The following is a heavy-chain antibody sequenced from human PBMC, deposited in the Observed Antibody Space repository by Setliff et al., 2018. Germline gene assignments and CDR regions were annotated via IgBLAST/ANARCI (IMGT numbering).Heavy chain of an antibody. Sequence: SETPSLTCTVSGGSIRGYYWSWIRQPPGKELEWSGYIYYTGTTNYNPSLKSRVTVSVDTSKNPFSLKLSSVTAADTAVYYCARHSNSWPVDYWGQGTLVTVSS. CDR3: ARHSNSWPVDY. V-gene: IGHV4-59*08. CDR2: IYYTGTT. D-gene: IGHD6-13*01. CDR1: GGSIRGYY. J-gene: IGHJ4*02.